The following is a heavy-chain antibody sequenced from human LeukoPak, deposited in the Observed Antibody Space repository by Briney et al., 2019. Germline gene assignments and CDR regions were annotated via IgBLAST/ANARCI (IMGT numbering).Heavy chain of an antibody. CDR1: GGAFSSYA. V-gene: IGHV1-69*06. Sequence: SVKVSCKASGGAFSSYAISWVRQAPGQGLEWMGGIIPIFGTANYAQKFQGRVTITADKSTSTAYMELSSLRSEDTAVYYCARDTREVGVYYYYMDVWGKGTTVTVSS. CDR3: ARDTREVGVYYYYMDV. CDR2: IIPIFGTA. J-gene: IGHJ6*03. D-gene: IGHD1-26*01.